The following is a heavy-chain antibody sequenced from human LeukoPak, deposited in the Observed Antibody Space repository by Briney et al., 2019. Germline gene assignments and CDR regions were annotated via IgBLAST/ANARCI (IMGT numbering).Heavy chain of an antibody. CDR3: ARESSRGYGYGDDY. CDR2: ISTSSTTM. CDR1: GFTFSIYS. J-gene: IGHJ4*02. D-gene: IGHD5-18*01. V-gene: IGHV3-48*01. Sequence: GGSLRLSCAASGFTFSIYSMSWVRQAPGKGLEWISYISTSSTTMYYADSMKGRFTISRDDAKNSLYLQMNSLRAEDTAVYYCARESSRGYGYGDDYWGQGTPVTVSS.